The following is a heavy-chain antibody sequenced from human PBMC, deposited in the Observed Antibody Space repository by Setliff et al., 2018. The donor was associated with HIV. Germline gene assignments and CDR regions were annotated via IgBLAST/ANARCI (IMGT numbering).Heavy chain of an antibody. CDR2: IWYDGSYK. J-gene: IGHJ6*03. Sequence: GESLKISCAASGFTFSRYGMHWVRQAPGKGLEWVALIWYDGSYKYYADSVKGRFTISRDNSKNTLYVQMNSLRAEDTAAYYCARDREESLWFGDLHYMDVWGKGTTVTVSS. D-gene: IGHD3-10*01. CDR3: ARDREESLWFGDLHYMDV. V-gene: IGHV3-33*01. CDR1: GFTFSRYG.